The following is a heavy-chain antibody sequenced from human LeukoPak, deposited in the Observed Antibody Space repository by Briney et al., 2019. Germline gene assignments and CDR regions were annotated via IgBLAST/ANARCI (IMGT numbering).Heavy chain of an antibody. V-gene: IGHV3-23*01. Sequence: GGSLRLSCAASGFTFNSYAMSWVRQAPGKGLEWVSAIRDSGSSTHYADSVKGRFTTSRDNSKNTLFLQMNSLRAEDTAIYYCAKYGPQDSGSSHFDYWGQGALVTVSS. CDR2: IRDSGSST. CDR3: AKYGPQDSGSSHFDY. CDR1: GFTFNSYA. D-gene: IGHD1-26*01. J-gene: IGHJ4*02.